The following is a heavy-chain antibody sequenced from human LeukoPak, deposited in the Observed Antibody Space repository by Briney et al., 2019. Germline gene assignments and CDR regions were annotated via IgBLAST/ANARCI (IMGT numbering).Heavy chain of an antibody. CDR3: ARSYYDFWSSFYSDF. Sequence: SETLSLTCTVSGGSINSHYWSWIRQPPGKGLQWIGFISYSGSTSYNPSLLSRVTISVDTSKNQFSLKLNSVTAADTALYFCARSYYDFWSSFYSDFWGQGALVTVSS. CDR1: GGSINSHY. D-gene: IGHD3-3*01. CDR2: ISYSGST. J-gene: IGHJ4*02. V-gene: IGHV4-59*11.